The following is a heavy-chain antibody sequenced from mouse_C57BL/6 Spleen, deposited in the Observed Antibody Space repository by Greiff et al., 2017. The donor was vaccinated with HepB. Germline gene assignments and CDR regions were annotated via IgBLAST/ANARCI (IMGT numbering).Heavy chain of an antibody. CDR3: ARSRDSGYAMDY. V-gene: IGHV1-81*01. J-gene: IGHJ4*01. CDR1: GYTFTSYG. Sequence: VQLVESGAELARPGASVKLSCKASGYTFTSYGISWVKQRTGQGLEWIGEIYPRSGNTYYNEKFKGKATLTADKSSSTAYMELRSLTSEDSAVYFCARSRDSGYAMDYWGQGTSVTVSS. CDR2: IYPRSGNT.